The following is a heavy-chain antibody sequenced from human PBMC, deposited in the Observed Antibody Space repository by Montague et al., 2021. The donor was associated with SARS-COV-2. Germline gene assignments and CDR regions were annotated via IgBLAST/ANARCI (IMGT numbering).Heavy chain of an antibody. Sequence: SETRSLTRTVSFGSISTYYWSWIRQPPGKGLEWIGFIFYNGSTKYNPSLKRRVSISLDTSKSQFSLKLSSVTAADTAVYYCARQDAWAYCGDECYRGWFDSWGQGTLVTVSS. J-gene: IGHJ5*01. CDR1: FGSISTYY. CDR2: IFYNGST. V-gene: IGHV4-59*01. CDR3: ARQDAWAYCGDECYRGWFDS. D-gene: IGHD2-21*01.